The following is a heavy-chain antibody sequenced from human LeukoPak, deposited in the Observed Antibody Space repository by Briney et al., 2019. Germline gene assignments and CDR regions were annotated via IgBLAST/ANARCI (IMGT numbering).Heavy chain of an antibody. V-gene: IGHV3-7*01. CDR3: ARELPYYYDSSGYYVGDAFDI. Sequence: GGSLRLSCAASGFTFSRYWMSWVRQAPGKGLEWAANIKQGGSEKYYVDSVKGRFTISRDNAKYSLYLQMNSLRAEDTAVYYCARELPYYYDSSGYYVGDAFDIWGQGTTVTVSS. CDR1: GFTFSRYW. D-gene: IGHD3-22*01. J-gene: IGHJ3*02. CDR2: IKQGGSEK.